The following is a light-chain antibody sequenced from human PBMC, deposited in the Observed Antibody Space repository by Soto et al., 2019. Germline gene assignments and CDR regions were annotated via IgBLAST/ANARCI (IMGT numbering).Light chain of an antibody. J-gene: IGKJ2*01. Sequence: EIVMTQSPATPSVFPGERATLSCRASQSVSTNLAWYQQKPGQAPRLLIYGASARATGIPARFSGSGSGTEFTLTISSLQSEDFAVYYCHQYNNWPPYTFGQGTKLEIK. CDR3: HQYNNWPPYT. V-gene: IGKV3-15*01. CDR1: QSVSTN. CDR2: GAS.